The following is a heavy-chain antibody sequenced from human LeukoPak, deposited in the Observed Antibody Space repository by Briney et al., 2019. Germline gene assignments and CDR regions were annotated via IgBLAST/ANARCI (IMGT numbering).Heavy chain of an antibody. D-gene: IGHD1-26*01. CDR2: ISYDGSNK. CDR3: AKSATDV. Sequence: PGRSLRLSCAASGFTFSSYGMHWVRQAPGKGLEWVAVISYDGSNKYYANSVKGRFTISRDNSKNTLYLQMNSLRAEDTAVYYCAKSATDVWGQGTTVTVSS. CDR1: GFTFSSYG. V-gene: IGHV3-30*18. J-gene: IGHJ6*02.